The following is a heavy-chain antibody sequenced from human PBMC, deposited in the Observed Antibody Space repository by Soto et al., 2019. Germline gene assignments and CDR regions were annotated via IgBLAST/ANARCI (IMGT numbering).Heavy chain of an antibody. CDR1: GDSISNSNW. D-gene: IGHD3-9*01. CDR2: IYLSGST. V-gene: IGHV4-4*02. CDR3: ARPILGGSDAFDI. J-gene: IGHJ3*02. Sequence: QVQLQESGPGLVKPSGTLSLTCAVSGDSISNSNWWSWVRQPPGKGLEWIGEIYLSGSTNYTPSLNSRVTISVDKSRTQFSLKLSSVTAADTAVYYGARPILGGSDAFDIWGQGTMVTVSS.